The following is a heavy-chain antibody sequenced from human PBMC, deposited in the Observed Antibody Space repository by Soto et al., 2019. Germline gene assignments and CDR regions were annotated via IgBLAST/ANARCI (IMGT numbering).Heavy chain of an antibody. CDR1: GFTFSNYW. D-gene: IGHD2-21*01. CDR3: VRTSLVVAVATREDF. V-gene: IGHV3-74*01. CDR2: IDSDGSRI. J-gene: IGHJ4*02. Sequence: EVQLVESGGGLVQPGESLRLSCAASGFTFSNYWMHWVRQAPGKGLVWVSRIDSDGSRITYADFVKGRFTISRDNAKNTVDLHMNSLKAEDTAVYYCVRTSLVVAVATREDFWGQGTLVSVSS.